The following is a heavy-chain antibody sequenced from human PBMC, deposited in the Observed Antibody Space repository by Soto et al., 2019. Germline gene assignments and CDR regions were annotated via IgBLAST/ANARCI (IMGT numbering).Heavy chain of an antibody. Sequence: PGGSLRLSCAASGFTFGHYNMNWVRQAPGKGLEWVSSITSSSGYIYYADSVKGRFTISRDNAKNSLYLQMNSLRAEDTAVYYCARDLSGSNIYYYYGVDVWGQGTTVTVSS. V-gene: IGHV3-21*01. J-gene: IGHJ6*02. CDR2: ITSSSGYI. CDR3: ARDLSGSNIYYYYGVDV. D-gene: IGHD4-4*01. CDR1: GFTFGHYN.